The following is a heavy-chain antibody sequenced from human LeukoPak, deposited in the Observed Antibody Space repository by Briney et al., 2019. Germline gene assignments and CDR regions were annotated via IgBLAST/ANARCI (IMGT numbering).Heavy chain of an antibody. CDR3: ARGGDVTVIVVVIPDPFDI. V-gene: IGHV3-30-3*01. CDR1: GFTFSNYW. J-gene: IGHJ3*02. D-gene: IGHD3-22*01. CDR2: ISYDGSNE. Sequence: GGSLRLSCEGSGFTFSNYWMGWVRQAPGKGLEWVALISYDGSNEYYPDSVKGRFTISRDNSKNMLYLQMNNLRPEDTAMYYCARGGDVTVIVVVIPDPFDIWGQGTMVTVSS.